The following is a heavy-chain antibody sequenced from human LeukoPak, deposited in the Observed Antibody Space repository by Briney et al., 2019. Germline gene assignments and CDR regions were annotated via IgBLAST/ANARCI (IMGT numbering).Heavy chain of an antibody. V-gene: IGHV3-33*01. CDR2: IWANGITE. CDR1: GFTFSAYG. Sequence: PGGSLRLSCAASGFTFSAYGMHWVRQAPGKGLEWVAVIWANGITEHYADSVKGRFTISRDNSKSTLYLQMNSLTAEGTAIYYCARDASLYADDYWGQGTLVTVSS. J-gene: IGHJ4*02. CDR3: ARDASLYADDY. D-gene: IGHD2-2*01.